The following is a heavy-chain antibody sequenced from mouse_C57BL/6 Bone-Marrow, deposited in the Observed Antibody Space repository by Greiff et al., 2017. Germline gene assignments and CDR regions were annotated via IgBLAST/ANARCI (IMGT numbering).Heavy chain of an antibody. CDR2: IDPSDSYT. V-gene: IGHV1-69*01. CDR3: AREGYYGSSAFDY. D-gene: IGHD1-1*01. Sequence: QVQLQQPGAELVMPGASVKLSCKASGYTFTSYWMHWVKQRPGQGLEWIGEIDPSDSYTNYNQKFKGKSTLTVDKSSSTAYIQLSSLTSEDSAVYYCAREGYYGSSAFDYWGQGTTLTVSS. J-gene: IGHJ2*01. CDR1: GYTFTSYW.